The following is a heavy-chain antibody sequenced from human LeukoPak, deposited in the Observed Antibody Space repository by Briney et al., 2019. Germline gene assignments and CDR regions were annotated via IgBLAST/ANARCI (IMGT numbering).Heavy chain of an antibody. CDR1: GFPFSSCW. J-gene: IGHJ6*02. V-gene: IGHV3-7*01. CDR2: IKHDGSEK. Sequence: GGSLRLSCAASGFPFSSCWMSWVRQAPGKGLEWVANIKHDGSEKYYVDSVKGRFTISRDNAKNSLYLQMNSLRAEDTAVYYCARERYYYGMDVWGQGTTVTVSS. CDR3: ARERYYYGMDV.